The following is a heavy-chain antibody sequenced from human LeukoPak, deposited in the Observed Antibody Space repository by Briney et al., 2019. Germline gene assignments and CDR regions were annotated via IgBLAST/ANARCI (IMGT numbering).Heavy chain of an antibody. V-gene: IGHV1-18*01. CDR2: ISGYTGNT. CDR1: GYTFSSYG. CDR3: ARSSWFGGRSEWRWFDP. D-gene: IGHD3-10*01. Sequence: ASVKVSCKASGYTFSSYGISWVRQAPGQGLEWMGWISGYTGNTNYAQNLQGRVTMTTDTSTSTAYMELRSLRSDDTHLYYCARSSWFGGRSEWRWFDPWGQGTLVIVSS. J-gene: IGHJ5*02.